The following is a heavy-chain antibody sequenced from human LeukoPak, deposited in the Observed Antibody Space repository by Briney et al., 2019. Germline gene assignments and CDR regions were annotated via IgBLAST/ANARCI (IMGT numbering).Heavy chain of an antibody. J-gene: IGHJ5*02. V-gene: IGHV1-2*06. CDR1: AYTFTGYY. CDR3: ARADSIFGAPGQDPFDH. Sequence: ASVKVSCKASAYTFTGYYMHWVRQAPGQGLEWMGRLNPNSGGTNFAQKFKGRVTMIRDTSINTAYMELSSLTSDDTAVYYCARADSIFGAPGQDPFDHWGQGTLVTVSS. CDR2: LNPNSGGT. D-gene: IGHD3-3*01.